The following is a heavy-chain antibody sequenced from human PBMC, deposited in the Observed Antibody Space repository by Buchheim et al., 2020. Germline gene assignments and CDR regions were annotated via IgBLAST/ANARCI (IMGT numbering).Heavy chain of an antibody. J-gene: IGHJ3*02. CDR2: ISYDGSNK. D-gene: IGHD3-22*01. CDR3: CRSGYYPRDAFDI. Sequence: QVQLVESGGGVVQPGRSLRLSCAASGFTFSSYAMHWVRQAPGKGLEWVAVISYDGSNKYYADSVKGRFTISRDNSKNTLYLQMNSLRAEDTAVYYCCRSGYYPRDAFDIWGQGT. CDR1: GFTFSSYA. V-gene: IGHV3-30-3*01.